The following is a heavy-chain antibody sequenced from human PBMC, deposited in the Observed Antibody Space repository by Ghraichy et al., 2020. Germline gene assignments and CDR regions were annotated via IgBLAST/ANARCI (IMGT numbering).Heavy chain of an antibody. CDR2: ISYDGSNK. V-gene: IGHV3-30*18. CDR3: AKLGSLYGYPYDSGGYYSLFDY. Sequence: GGSLRLSCAASGFTFSSYGMHWVRQAPGKGLEWVAVISYDGSNKYYADSVKGRFTISRDNSKNTLYLQMNSLRAEDTAVYYCAKLGSLYGYPYDSGGYYSLFDYWGQGTLVTVSS. D-gene: IGHD3-22*01. CDR1: GFTFSSYG. J-gene: IGHJ4*02.